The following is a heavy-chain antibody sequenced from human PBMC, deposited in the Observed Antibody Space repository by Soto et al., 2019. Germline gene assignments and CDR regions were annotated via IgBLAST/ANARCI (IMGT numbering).Heavy chain of an antibody. CDR3: ASGWGHSDSTGYYMYFDV. D-gene: IGHD3-9*01. CDR2: TIPNFGTA. J-gene: IGHJ1*01. CDR1: GGYFSSLS. V-gene: IGHV1-69*01. Sequence: QVQLVQSGAEVKKPGSSVKLSCKASGGYFSSLSISWVRQAPGQGLEWMGGTIPNFGTADYAQNFQGRVTLTADEKTRTVYMELTGLTSDDAALYYCASGWGHSDSTGYYMYFDVWGQGTLVTVSS.